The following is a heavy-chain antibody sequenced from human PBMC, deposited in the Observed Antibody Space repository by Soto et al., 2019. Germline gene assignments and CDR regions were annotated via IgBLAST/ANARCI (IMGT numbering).Heavy chain of an antibody. V-gene: IGHV3-21*06. CDR2: ISSGSNYT. Sequence: EMQLVESGGGLVKPGGSLRLSCVVSGFTFSSYSMNWVRQAPGKGLEWVSSISSGSNYTYYADSVKGRFTISRDNAKNSVYLQMNSLRAEDTALYYCARDFKESQYYYYCMDVWGKGTTVTVSS. J-gene: IGHJ6*03. D-gene: IGHD3-10*01. CDR1: GFTFSSYS. CDR3: ARDFKESQYYYYCMDV.